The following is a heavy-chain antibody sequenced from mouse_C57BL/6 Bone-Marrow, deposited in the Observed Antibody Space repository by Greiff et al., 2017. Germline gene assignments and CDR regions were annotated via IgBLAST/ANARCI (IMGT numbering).Heavy chain of an antibody. D-gene: IGHD1-1*01. J-gene: IGHJ2*01. CDR2: IYPGDGDT. CDR1: GYAFSSSW. Sequence: VQLQQSGPELVKPGASVKISCKASGYAFSSSWMNWVKQRPGKGLEWIGRIYPGDGDTNYNGKFKGKATLTAEKSSSTAYMQLSSLTSEDSAVYFCAGYYYGSRRDYWGQGTTLTVSS. CDR3: AGYYYGSRRDY. V-gene: IGHV1-82*01.